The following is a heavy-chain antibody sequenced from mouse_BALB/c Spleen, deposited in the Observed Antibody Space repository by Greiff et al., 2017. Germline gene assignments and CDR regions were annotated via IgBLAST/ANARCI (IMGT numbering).Heavy chain of an antibody. Sequence: EVMLVESGGDLVKPGGSLKLSCAASGFTFSSYGMSWVRQTPDKRLEWVATISSGGSYTYYPDSVKGRFTISRDNAKNTLYLQMSSLKSEDTAMYYCARLPPYAMDYWGQGTSVTVSS. CDR2: ISSGGSYT. CDR3: ARLPPYAMDY. J-gene: IGHJ4*01. V-gene: IGHV5-6*01. CDR1: GFTFSSYG.